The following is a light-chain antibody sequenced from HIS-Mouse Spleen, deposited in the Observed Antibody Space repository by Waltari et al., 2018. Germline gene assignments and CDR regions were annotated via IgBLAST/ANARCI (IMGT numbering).Light chain of an antibody. CDR3: SSYAGSNNLV. J-gene: IGLJ2*01. CDR2: EAS. Sequence: QSALTLPPSASGSPGQSVTISCTGPSSYSGGYNYVSWYQQHPGKAPKPMIYEASKRPSGVPDRFSGSKSGNTASLTVSGLQAEDEADYYCSSYAGSNNLVFGGGTKLTVL. CDR1: SSYSGGYNY. V-gene: IGLV2-8*01.